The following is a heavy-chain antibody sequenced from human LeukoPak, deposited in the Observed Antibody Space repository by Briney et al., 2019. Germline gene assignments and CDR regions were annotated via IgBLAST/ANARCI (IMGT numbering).Heavy chain of an antibody. D-gene: IGHD3/OR15-3a*01. V-gene: IGHV3-20*04. CDR3: ARDGPSGRFDP. CDR1: GFTFDDYG. CDR2: INWNGGST. Sequence: PGGSLRLSCAASGFTFDDYGMSWVRQAPGKGLEWVSGINWNGGSTGYADSVKGRFTISRDNARNSLYLQVNSLRAEDTAVCYCARDGPSGRFDPWGQGTLVTVSS. J-gene: IGHJ5*02.